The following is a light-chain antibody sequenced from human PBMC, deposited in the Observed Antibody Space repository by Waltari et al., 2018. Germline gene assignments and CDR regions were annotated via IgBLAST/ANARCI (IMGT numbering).Light chain of an antibody. CDR3: QQLSTYPLN. Sequence: DIQMTQSPSSLSASVGDRVTITCQASHDISNYLNWYQQKPGKAPKLLIYDASNLETGVPSRFSGSGSGTDFTLTISSLQPEDFATYFCQQLSTYPLNFGGGTKVE. J-gene: IGKJ4*01. V-gene: IGKV1-33*01. CDR1: HDISNY. CDR2: DAS.